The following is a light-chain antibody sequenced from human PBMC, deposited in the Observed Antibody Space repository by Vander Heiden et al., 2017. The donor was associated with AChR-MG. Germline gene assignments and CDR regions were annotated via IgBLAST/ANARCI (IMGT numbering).Light chain of an antibody. Sequence: QSVLTQPPSASGTPGPRVTIPRSGRSSHLGSYYVYWYQQLPGTAPKLLIYRNNQRPSGVPDRFSGSKSGTSASLAISGLRSEDEADYYCAAWDDSLSWVFGGGTKLTVL. CDR1: SSHLGSYY. CDR2: RNN. CDR3: AAWDDSLSWV. J-gene: IGLJ3*02. V-gene: IGLV1-47*01.